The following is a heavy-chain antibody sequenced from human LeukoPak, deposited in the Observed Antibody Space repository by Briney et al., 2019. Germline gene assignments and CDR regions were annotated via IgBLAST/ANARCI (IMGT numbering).Heavy chain of an antibody. J-gene: IGHJ4*02. CDR2: INPNSGGT. Sequence: ASVKVSCKASGYTFTGYYMHWVRQAPGQGLEWMGWINPNSGGTNYAQKFQGRVTMTRDTSISTAYMELSRLRSDDTAVYYCARDHYYYDSSGLIEGDYWGQGTLVTVSS. D-gene: IGHD3-22*01. V-gene: IGHV1-2*02. CDR3: ARDHYYYDSSGLIEGDY. CDR1: GYTFTGYY.